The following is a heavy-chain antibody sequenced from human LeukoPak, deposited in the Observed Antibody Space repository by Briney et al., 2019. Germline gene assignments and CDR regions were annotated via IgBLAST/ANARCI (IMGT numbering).Heavy chain of an antibody. D-gene: IGHD3-3*01. J-gene: IGHJ6*03. V-gene: IGHV4-59*01. CDR1: GGSISSYY. CDR3: ARDRGSNDFWSGYYTHYYYYMDV. CDR2: IYYSGST. Sequence: PSETLSHTCTVSGGSISSYYWSWIRQPPGKGLEWIGYIYYSGSTNYNPSLKSRVTISVDTSKNQFSLKLSSVTAADTAVYYCARDRGSNDFWSGYYTHYYYYMDVWGKGTTATVSS.